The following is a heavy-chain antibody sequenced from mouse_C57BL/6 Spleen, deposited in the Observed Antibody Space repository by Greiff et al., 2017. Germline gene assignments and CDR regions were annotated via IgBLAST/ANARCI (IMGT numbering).Heavy chain of an antibody. CDR1: GYTFTNYW. CDR3: ARYDGYLWFAY. V-gene: IGHV1-63*01. J-gene: IGHJ3*01. D-gene: IGHD2-3*01. CDR2: IYPGGGYT. Sequence: QVQLKESGAELVRPGTSVKMSCKASGYTFTNYWIGWAKQRPGHGLEWIGDIYPGGGYTNYNEKFKGKATLTADKSSSTAYMQLKSLTSEDSAVYYCARYDGYLWFAYWGQGTLVTVSA.